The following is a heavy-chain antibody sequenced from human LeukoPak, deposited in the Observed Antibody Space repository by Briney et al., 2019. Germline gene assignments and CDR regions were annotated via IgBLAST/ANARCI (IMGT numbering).Heavy chain of an antibody. J-gene: IGHJ4*02. CDR1: GFTVSSNY. Sequence: GGSLRLSCAASGFTVSSNYMSWVRQAPGKGLEWVSVIYSGGSTYYADSVKGRFTISRDNSKNTLYLQMNSLRAEDTAVYYCARDKMQQSTEGSNFDHWGQGTLVTVSS. V-gene: IGHV3-53*01. CDR2: IYSGGST. D-gene: IGHD6-13*01. CDR3: ARDKMQQSTEGSNFDH.